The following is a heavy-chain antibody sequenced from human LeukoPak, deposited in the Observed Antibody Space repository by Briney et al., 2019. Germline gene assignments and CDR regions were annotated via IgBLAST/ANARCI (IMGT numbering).Heavy chain of an antibody. Sequence: PGGPLRLSCAASGFTFSSYAMSWVRQAPGKGLEWVSAISGSGGSTYYADSVKGRFTISRDNSKDTLYLQMNSLRAEDTAVYYCATVTYYYDSSGFPVPWGQGTLVTVSS. CDR2: ISGSGGST. D-gene: IGHD3-22*01. CDR3: ATVTYYYDSSGFPVP. V-gene: IGHV3-23*01. J-gene: IGHJ5*02. CDR1: GFTFSSYA.